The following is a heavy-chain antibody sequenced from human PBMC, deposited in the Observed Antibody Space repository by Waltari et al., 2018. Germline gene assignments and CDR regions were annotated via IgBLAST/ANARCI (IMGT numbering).Heavy chain of an antibody. D-gene: IGHD4-17*01. CDR1: GFTFPSYT. J-gene: IGHJ6*02. V-gene: IGHV3-21*01. CDR3: ARVVDYGDLYLYFYGLDV. Sequence: EVQLVESGGGLVRPGGSLRLSCSPSGFTFPSYTLHWVRQAPGKGLEWVSSISSNGRYIYYADSVKGRFTISRDNAKNSLYLQLTSLRAEDTAVYYCARVVDYGDLYLYFYGLDVWGQGTTVAVSS. CDR2: ISSNGRYI.